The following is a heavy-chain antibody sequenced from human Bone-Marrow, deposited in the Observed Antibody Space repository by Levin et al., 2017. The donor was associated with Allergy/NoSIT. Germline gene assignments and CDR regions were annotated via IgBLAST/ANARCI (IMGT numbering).Heavy chain of an antibody. CDR1: GGSMSNYY. CDR3: ARYSRNRFDL. V-gene: IGHV4-59*08. CDR2: IYDSAD. J-gene: IGHJ4*02. Sequence: SETLSLTCTVSGGSMSNYYWSWVRQPPGKGLEWIGYIYDSADSYNPSLRSRLTLSVDTSTRQFSLKLTSVTAADTAVYFCARYSRNRFDLWGQGTLVTVSS. D-gene: IGHD1-14*01.